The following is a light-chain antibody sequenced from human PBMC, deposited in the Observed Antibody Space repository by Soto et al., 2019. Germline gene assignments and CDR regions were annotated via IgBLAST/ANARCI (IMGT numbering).Light chain of an antibody. J-gene: IGKJ5*01. CDR3: QQRSNVRIA. CDR1: QSVRRY. V-gene: IGKV3-11*01. Sequence: EIVLTQSPATLSLAPGERATLFCRSSQSVRRYLAWYQQKPGQAPRLLSYDASNRATGIPARFSGSGYGTDFTLPIVSLAPEDFAGCYCQQRSNVRIAFGQWTRLEIK. CDR2: DAS.